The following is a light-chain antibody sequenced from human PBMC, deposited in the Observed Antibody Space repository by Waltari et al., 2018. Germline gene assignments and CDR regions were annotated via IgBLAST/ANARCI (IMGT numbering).Light chain of an antibody. CDR1: QSLVYSDGNTY. J-gene: IGKJ2*01. CDR3: MQGTHWPYT. Sequence: DVAMHQSPLPLPATLGPPASITRRPSQSLVYSDGNTYVNWLQQRLGQSPRRLIYKVSNRDSGVPDRFSGSGSGTDCTLKISRVEAEDVGVYYCMQGTHWPYTFGQGTKLEIK. CDR2: KVS. V-gene: IGKV2-30*01.